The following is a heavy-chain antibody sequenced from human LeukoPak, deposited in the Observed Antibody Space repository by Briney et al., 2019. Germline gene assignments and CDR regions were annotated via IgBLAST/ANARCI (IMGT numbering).Heavy chain of an antibody. J-gene: IGHJ4*02. V-gene: IGHV3-30*02. Sequence: GGSLRLSCAASGFTFSSYGMHLVRQAPGKGLEWVAFIRYDGSNKYYADSVKGRFTISRDNSKNSLYLQMNSLTAEDTAVYYCARDSGSNYVYNTNVWDYWGQGTLVTVSS. CDR3: ARDSGSNYVYNTNVWDY. CDR2: IRYDGSNK. CDR1: GFTFSSYG. D-gene: IGHD1-26*01.